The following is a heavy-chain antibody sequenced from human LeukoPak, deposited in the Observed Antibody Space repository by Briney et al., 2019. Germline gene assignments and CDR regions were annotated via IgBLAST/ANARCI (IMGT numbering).Heavy chain of an antibody. J-gene: IGHJ4*02. CDR2: ISSSSSYI. V-gene: IGHV3-21*03. D-gene: IGHD6-13*01. CDR3: TRAGRSWYLHY. CDR1: GFTFSSYS. Sequence: GGSLRLSCAASGFTFSSYSMNWVRQAPGKGLEWVSSISSSSSYIYYADSVKGRFTISRDNAKNSLYLQMNSLKTEDTAVYYCTRAGRSWYLHYWGQGTLVTVSS.